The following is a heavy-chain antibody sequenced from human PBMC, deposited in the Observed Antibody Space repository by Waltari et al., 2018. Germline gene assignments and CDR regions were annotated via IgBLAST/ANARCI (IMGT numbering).Heavy chain of an antibody. CDR2: TKPDGRYK. CDR1: GFTFSTNW. CDR3: VRGDV. J-gene: IGHJ6*02. Sequence: EVQLVESGGGLVQPGGSLRLSCAASGFTFSTNWMGWVRQAPGKGLEWVANTKPDGRYKYYVDSVKGRFTISRDNGKNSLYLQMNSLRAEDTAVYYFVRGDVWGQGTTVTVSS. V-gene: IGHV3-7*04.